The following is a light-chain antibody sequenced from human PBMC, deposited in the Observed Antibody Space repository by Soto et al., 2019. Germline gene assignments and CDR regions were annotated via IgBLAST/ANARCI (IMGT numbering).Light chain of an antibody. CDR1: SSDVGGYDF. Sequence: QSALTQPASVSGSPGQSITISCTGTSSDVGGYDFVSWYQHHPGKAPRLMIYDVSHRPSGVSDRFSASKSGNTASLTISGLQAEDEADYYCSSYTSSSTLGVFGGGTKLTVL. CDR2: DVS. J-gene: IGLJ3*02. CDR3: SSYTSSSTLGV. V-gene: IGLV2-14*03.